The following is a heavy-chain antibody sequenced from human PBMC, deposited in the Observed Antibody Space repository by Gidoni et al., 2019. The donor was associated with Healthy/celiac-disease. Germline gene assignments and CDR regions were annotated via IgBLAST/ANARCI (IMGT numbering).Heavy chain of an antibody. J-gene: IGHJ4*02. CDR3: ARRTYCGGDCYSSYFDY. CDR1: GYSFTSSW. CDR2: IYPGDSDT. Sequence: EVQLVQSGAEVTKPGESLKISCKGSGYSFTSSWIGWVRQMPGKGLEWMGIIYPGDSDTRYSPSFQGQVTISADKSISTAYLQWSSLKASDTAMYYCARRTYCGGDCYSSYFDYWGQGTLVTVSS. D-gene: IGHD2-21*01. V-gene: IGHV5-51*03.